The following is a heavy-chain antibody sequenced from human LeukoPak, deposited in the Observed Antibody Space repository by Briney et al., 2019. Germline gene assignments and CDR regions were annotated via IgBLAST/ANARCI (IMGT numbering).Heavy chain of an antibody. Sequence: SETLSLTCTVSGGSISSYYWSWIRQPPGKGLEWIGYIYDSGSTNYNPSLKSRVTISVDTSKNQFSLKLSSVTAADTAVYYCARDKGSGYPHYYYGMDVWGQGTTVTVSS. V-gene: IGHV4-59*01. J-gene: IGHJ6*02. D-gene: IGHD3-3*01. CDR2: IYDSGST. CDR1: GGSISSYY. CDR3: ARDKGSGYPHYYYGMDV.